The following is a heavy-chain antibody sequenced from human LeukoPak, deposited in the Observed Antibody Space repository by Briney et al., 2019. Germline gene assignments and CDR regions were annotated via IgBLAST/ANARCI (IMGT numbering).Heavy chain of an antibody. CDR2: IYESGST. CDR1: GGSISSYY. V-gene: IGHV4-59*01. D-gene: IGHD3-22*01. Sequence: SETLSLTCTVSGGSISSYYWSWIRQPPGKGLEWIGYIYESGSTNYNPSLKSRLTMSVDTSKNQFSLKLSSVTAADTAVYYCARAQYYFDSSGYLPLDYWGQGTLVTVSS. CDR3: ARAQYYFDSSGYLPLDY. J-gene: IGHJ4*02.